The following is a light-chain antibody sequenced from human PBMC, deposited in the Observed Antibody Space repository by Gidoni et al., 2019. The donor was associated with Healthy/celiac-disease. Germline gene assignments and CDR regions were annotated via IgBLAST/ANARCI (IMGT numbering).Light chain of an antibody. V-gene: IGKV3-11*01. J-gene: IGKJ5*01. Sequence: EIVLTQSPATLSSSPGERATLSCRASQCVSSFLAWYQQKPSQALRHLIYDASNGATGIPARFSGSGSGTDFTRAISGLEPVYFAVYYCQQRSNFGRGTRLEIK. CDR2: DAS. CDR3: QQRSN. CDR1: QCVSSF.